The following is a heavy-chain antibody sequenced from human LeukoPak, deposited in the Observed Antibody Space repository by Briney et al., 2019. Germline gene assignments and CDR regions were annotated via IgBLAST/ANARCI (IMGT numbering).Heavy chain of an antibody. CDR1: GYTFTSHD. CDR3: ARDSPVRGIAAAGKVAFDI. V-gene: IGHV1-8*01. Sequence: GASVKVSCKASGYTFTSHDINWVRQATGEGLEWMGWMSPNSGDTGYAQKFQGRVTMTTDTSTSTAYMELRSLRSDDTAVYYCARDSPVRGIAAAGKVAFDIWGQGTMVTVSS. J-gene: IGHJ3*02. CDR2: MSPNSGDT. D-gene: IGHD6-13*01.